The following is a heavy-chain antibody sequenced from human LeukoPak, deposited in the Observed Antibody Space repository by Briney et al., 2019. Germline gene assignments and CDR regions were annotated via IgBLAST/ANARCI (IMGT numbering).Heavy chain of an antibody. Sequence: GESLKISCAASGFTFSDYYMSWIRQAPGKGLEWVSYISSSTSTIYYADSVKGRFTISRDNSKNTLYLQMNSLRAEDTAVYYCAKVERIAPAAYNWFDPWGQRTLVTVSS. J-gene: IGHJ5*02. V-gene: IGHV3-11*04. CDR1: GFTFSDYY. CDR2: ISSSTSTI. CDR3: AKVERIAPAAYNWFDP. D-gene: IGHD2-2*01.